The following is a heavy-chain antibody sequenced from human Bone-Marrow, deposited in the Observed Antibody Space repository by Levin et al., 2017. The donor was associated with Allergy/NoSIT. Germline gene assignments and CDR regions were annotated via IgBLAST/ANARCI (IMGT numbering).Heavy chain of an antibody. J-gene: IGHJ5*02. D-gene: IGHD1-26*01. Sequence: RPGGSLRLSCAGAGFSFTGYAMSWVRQAPGKGLECVAVISGSGATTHYAASVKGRFTISRDNSKNTLFLQMSSLRVEDTALYYCAKDLSYSGSWLDLWGQGTPVTVSS. V-gene: IGHV3-23*01. CDR3: AKDLSYSGSWLDL. CDR2: ISGSGATT. CDR1: GFSFTGYA.